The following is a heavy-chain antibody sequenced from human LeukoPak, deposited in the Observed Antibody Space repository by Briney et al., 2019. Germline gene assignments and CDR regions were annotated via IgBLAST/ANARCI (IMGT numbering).Heavy chain of an antibody. CDR1: GGSISSSSYY. D-gene: IGHD2-2*02. V-gene: IGHV4-39*01. CDR3: ARLSQGQTYCSSTSCYTYYFDY. CDR2: IYYSGST. J-gene: IGHJ4*02. Sequence: SETLSLTCTVSGGSISSSSYYWGWIRQPPGKGLEWIGSIYYSGSTYYNPSLKSRVTISVDTSKNQFSLKLSSVTAADTAVYYCARLSQGQTYCSSTSCYTYYFDYWGQGTLVTVSS.